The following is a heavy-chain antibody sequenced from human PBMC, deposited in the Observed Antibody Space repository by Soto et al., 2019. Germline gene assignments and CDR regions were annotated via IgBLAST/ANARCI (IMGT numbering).Heavy chain of an antibody. CDR1: GFTFSSYA. V-gene: IGHV3-30-3*01. CDR3: ARGGDFVLLRKYYYDSSGYRVY. D-gene: IGHD3-22*01. J-gene: IGHJ4*02. CDR2: ISYDGSNK. Sequence: QPGGSLRLSCAASGFTFSSYAMHWVRQAPGKGLEWVAVISYDGSNKYYADSVKGRFTISRDNSKNTLYLQMNSLRAEDTAVYYCARGGDFVLLRKYYYDSSGYRVYWGQGTLVTVSS.